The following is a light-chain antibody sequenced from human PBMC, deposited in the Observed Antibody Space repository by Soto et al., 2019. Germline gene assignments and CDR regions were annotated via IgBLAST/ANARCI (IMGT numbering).Light chain of an antibody. Sequence: QSVLTQPPSASGTPGQRVTISCSGSNFNIGSNHVYWFQQLPGTTPKLLIYGSSQRPAGVPDRFSASKSGTSASLAISGLRSEDEADYYCATWDGSLNGWVFGGGTKLTVL. V-gene: IGLV1-47*01. CDR2: GSS. CDR3: ATWDGSLNGWV. J-gene: IGLJ3*02. CDR1: NFNIGSNH.